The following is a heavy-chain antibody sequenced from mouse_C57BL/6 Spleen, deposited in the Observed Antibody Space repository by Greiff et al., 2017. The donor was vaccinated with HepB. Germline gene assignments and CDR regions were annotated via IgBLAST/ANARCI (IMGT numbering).Heavy chain of an antibody. Sequence: EVQGVESGGGLVKPGGSLKLSCAASGFTFSDYGMHWVRQAPEKGLEWVAYISSGSSTIYYADTVKGRFTISRDNAKNTLCLQMSSLRTEDTAMYFCATQGLIRGYYSVMDYCGQGTSVTVS. CDR3: ATQGLIRGYYSVMDY. V-gene: IGHV5-17*01. CDR1: GFTFSDYG. D-gene: IGHD1-1*01. J-gene: IGHJ4*01. CDR2: ISSGSSTI.